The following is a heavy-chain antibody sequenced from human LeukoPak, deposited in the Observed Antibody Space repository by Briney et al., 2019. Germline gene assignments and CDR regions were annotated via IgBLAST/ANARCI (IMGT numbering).Heavy chain of an antibody. CDR2: VYQSGST. Sequence: SETLSLTCIVSGYSISSTYLWSWIRQPPGKGLEWIGSVYQSGSTFYNPSLESRVTISVDTSKNQFSLKLSSVTAADTAVYYCARGRGCSGGSCYLDYWGQGTLVTVSS. CDR3: ARGRGCSGGSCYLDY. J-gene: IGHJ4*02. D-gene: IGHD2-15*01. V-gene: IGHV4-38-2*02. CDR1: GYSISSTYL.